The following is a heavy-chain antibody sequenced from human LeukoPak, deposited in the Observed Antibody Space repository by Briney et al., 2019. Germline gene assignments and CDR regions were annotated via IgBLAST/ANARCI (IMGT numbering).Heavy chain of an antibody. CDR3: ARDRGSRDYYDSSGYSDY. CDR2: MNPNSGNT. Sequence: ASVKVSCKASGYTFTSYDINWVRQATGQGLEWMGWMNPNSGNTGYAQKFQGRVTMTRNTSISTAYMELSSLRSEDTAVYYCARDRGSRDYYDSSGYSDYWGQGTLVTVSS. CDR1: GYTFTSYD. D-gene: IGHD3-22*01. V-gene: IGHV1-8*01. J-gene: IGHJ4*02.